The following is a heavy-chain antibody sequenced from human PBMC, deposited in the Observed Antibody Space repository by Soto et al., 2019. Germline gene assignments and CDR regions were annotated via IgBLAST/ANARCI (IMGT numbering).Heavy chain of an antibody. CDR1: GGSFSGYY. CDR2: INHSGST. J-gene: IGHJ5*02. CDR3: ARVSPYCSGGSCSGWFYP. Sequence: QVQLQQWGAGLLKPSETLSLTCAVYGGSFSGYYWSWIRQPPGKGLEWIGEINHSGSTNYNPSLKCRVTLSVDSSKTQFSLKLSSVTAADTALYYCARVSPYCSGGSCSGWFYPWGQGTLVTVSS. V-gene: IGHV4-34*01. D-gene: IGHD2-15*01.